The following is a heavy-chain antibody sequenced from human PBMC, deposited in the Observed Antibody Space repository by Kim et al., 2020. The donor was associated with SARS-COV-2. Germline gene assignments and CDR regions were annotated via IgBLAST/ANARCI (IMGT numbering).Heavy chain of an antibody. Sequence: SETLSLTCTVSGGPINSGGYYWSWIRQHPGRGLEWIGYISYSGTYYNPSLRSRVIISEDTSKNQFSLELSSVTAADTAIYYCARVDPDYYDTSGVGYWGQGTLVTVSS. V-gene: IGHV4-31*03. D-gene: IGHD3-22*01. CDR2: ISYSGT. J-gene: IGHJ4*02. CDR3: ARVDPDYYDTSGVGY. CDR1: GGPINSGGYY.